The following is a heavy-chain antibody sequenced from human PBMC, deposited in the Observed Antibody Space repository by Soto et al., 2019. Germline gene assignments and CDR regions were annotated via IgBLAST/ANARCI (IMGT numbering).Heavy chain of an antibody. J-gene: IGHJ4*02. CDR1: GFTFSSYA. Sequence: EVQLLESGGGSVQPGGSLRLSCAASGFTFSSYAMPWVRQAPGKGREWVSAISGSGAYTYYENSVKGRFTISRDNSKNTLYLQLNSLRAEDTAVYYCAKYGCSSTSCQCDYWGQGTRVTVSS. CDR3: AKYGCSSTSCQCDY. V-gene: IGHV3-23*01. CDR2: ISGSGAYT. D-gene: IGHD2-2*01.